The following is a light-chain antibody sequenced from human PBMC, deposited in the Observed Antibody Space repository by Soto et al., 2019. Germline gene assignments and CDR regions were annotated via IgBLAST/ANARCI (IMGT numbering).Light chain of an antibody. CDR2: ATS. V-gene: IGKV1-39*01. CDR1: QSISTF. Sequence: DIQMTQSPSSLSASIGDRVTITCRASQSISTFLNWYQQKPGKAPKLLIYATSSLQSGVPSRFSGSGSGTDFTLTISSLQPEDFANYFCQQTFSTPLIAFGPGTKVDLK. CDR3: QQTFSTPLIA. J-gene: IGKJ3*01.